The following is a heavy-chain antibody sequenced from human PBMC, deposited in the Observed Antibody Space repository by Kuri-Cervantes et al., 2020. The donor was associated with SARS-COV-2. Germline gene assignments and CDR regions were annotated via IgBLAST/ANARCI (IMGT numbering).Heavy chain of an antibody. V-gene: IGHV3-21*01. CDR1: GFTFSSYS. Sequence: GESLKISCAASGFTFSSYSMNWVRQAPGKGLEWVSSISSSSSYIYYADSVKGRFTIYRDNAKNSLYLQMNSLRAEDTAVYYCARVGSTMVRGVIMRGADAFDIWGQGTMVTVSS. D-gene: IGHD3-10*01. CDR3: ARVGSTMVRGVIMRGADAFDI. CDR2: ISSSSSYI. J-gene: IGHJ3*02.